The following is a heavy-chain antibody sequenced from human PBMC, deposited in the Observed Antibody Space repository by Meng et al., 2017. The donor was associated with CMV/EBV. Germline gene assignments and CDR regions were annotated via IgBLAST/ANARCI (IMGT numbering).Heavy chain of an antibody. D-gene: IGHD6-6*01. J-gene: IGHJ4*02. Sequence: SETLSLTCTVSGGSISSYYWSWIRQPPGKGLEWIGYIYYSGSTNYNPSLKSRVTISVDTSKNQFSLKLSSVTAADTAVYYCARDDRIAARPPSFDYWGQGTLVTVSS. CDR2: IYYSGST. CDR1: GGSISSYY. V-gene: IGHV4-59*01. CDR3: ARDDRIAARPPSFDY.